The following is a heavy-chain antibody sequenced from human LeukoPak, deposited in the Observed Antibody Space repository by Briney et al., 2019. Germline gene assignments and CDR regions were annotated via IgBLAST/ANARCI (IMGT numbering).Heavy chain of an antibody. CDR1: GYTFTSYY. J-gene: IGHJ4*02. Sequence: ASVKVSCKASGYTFTSYYMHWVRQASGQGLEWMGIINPSGGSTSYAQKFQGRVTMTRDTSTSTVYMELSSLRSEDTAVYYCARVGVSNYDYDYWGRGTLVTVSS. V-gene: IGHV1-46*01. D-gene: IGHD4-11*01. CDR2: INPSGGST. CDR3: ARVGVSNYDYDY.